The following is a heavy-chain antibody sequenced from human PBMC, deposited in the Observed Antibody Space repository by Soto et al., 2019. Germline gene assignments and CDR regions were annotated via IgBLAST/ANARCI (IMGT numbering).Heavy chain of an antibody. CDR1: GFTFSSYA. J-gene: IGHJ6*02. CDR2: ISGSGGST. Sequence: GGSLRLSCAASGFTFSSYAMSWVRQAPGKGLEWVSAISGSGGSTYYADSVKGRFTISRDNSKNTLYLQMNSLRAEDTAVYYCARDLQSGNYDILTGHYGMDVWGQGTTVTVSS. D-gene: IGHD3-9*01. V-gene: IGHV3-23*01. CDR3: ARDLQSGNYDILTGHYGMDV.